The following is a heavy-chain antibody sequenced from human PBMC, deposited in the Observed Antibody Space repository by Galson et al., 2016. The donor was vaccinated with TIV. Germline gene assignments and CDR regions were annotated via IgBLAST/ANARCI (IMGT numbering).Heavy chain of an antibody. CDR3: ARIHRSYGMDV. D-gene: IGHD5-18*01. V-gene: IGHV3-33*01. J-gene: IGHJ6*02. Sequence: LSCAASGFTFSSYGMHWVRQAPGKGLEWVAIISYDGSDKDYTDSVKGRFTISRDKSKNTLYLQMDSVRVEDTATYYCARIHRSYGMDVRGQGTTVTVSS. CDR1: GFTFSSYG. CDR2: ISYDGSDK.